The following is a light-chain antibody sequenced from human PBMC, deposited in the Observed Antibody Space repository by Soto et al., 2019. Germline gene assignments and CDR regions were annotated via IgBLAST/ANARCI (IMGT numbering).Light chain of an antibody. CDR1: SSYVGTFNL. CDR2: EVI. V-gene: IGLV2-23*02. J-gene: IGLJ1*01. Sequence: QSVLTQVASVSGSPGQSITISCTGTSSYVGTFNLVSWYQQHPGKAPRLMIYEVIKRPSGVSNRFSGSKSGNTASLTISGLQAEDEADYYCCSYAGRSVYVFGTGTKVTVL. CDR3: CSYAGRSVYV.